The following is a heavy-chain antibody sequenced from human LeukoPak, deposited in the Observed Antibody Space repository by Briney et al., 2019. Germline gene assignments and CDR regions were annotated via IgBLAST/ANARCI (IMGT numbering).Heavy chain of an antibody. Sequence: PGGSLRLSCAASGFTFSDDYMSWIRQAPGKGLEWVSYISSSGSTIYYADSVKGRFTISRDNAKNSLYLQMNSLRAEDTAVYYCARYFDSDYVWELASDYWGQGTLVTVSS. D-gene: IGHD3-16*01. CDR1: GFTFSDDY. CDR3: ARYFDSDYVWELASDY. V-gene: IGHV3-11*04. J-gene: IGHJ4*02. CDR2: ISSSGSTI.